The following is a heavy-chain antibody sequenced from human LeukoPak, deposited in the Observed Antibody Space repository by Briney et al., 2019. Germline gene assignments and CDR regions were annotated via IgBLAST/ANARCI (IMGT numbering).Heavy chain of an antibody. CDR3: AISTQWLVRFVRYYYYGMDV. Sequence: GGSLRLSCAASGFTFSSYDMHWVRQATGKGLEWVSAIGTAGDTYYPGSVKGRFTISRENAKNSLYLQMNSLRAEDTAVYYCAISTQWLVRFVRYYYYGMDVWGQGTTVTVSS. J-gene: IGHJ6*02. D-gene: IGHD6-19*01. V-gene: IGHV3-13*01. CDR1: GFTFSSYD. CDR2: IGTAGDT.